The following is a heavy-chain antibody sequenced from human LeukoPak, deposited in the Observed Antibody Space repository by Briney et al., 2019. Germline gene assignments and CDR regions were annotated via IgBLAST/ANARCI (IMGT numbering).Heavy chain of an antibody. CDR3: AKVTGRITGTIDY. J-gene: IGHJ4*02. Sequence: PGGSLRLSCAASGFTFSSYAMSWVRQAPGKGLEWVSAISGSGGSTYYADSVKGRFTISRDNSKNTLYLQMNCLRAEDTAVYYCAKVTGRITGTIDYWGQGTLVTVSS. V-gene: IGHV3-23*01. D-gene: IGHD1-7*01. CDR2: ISGSGGST. CDR1: GFTFSSYA.